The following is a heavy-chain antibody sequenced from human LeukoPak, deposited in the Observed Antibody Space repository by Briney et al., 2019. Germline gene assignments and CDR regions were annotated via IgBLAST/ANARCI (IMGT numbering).Heavy chain of an antibody. Sequence: GGSLRLSCAASGFTFNNFAMSWVRQAPEKGLEWVSAIGGSGAHTYYADSVKGRFTISRDNSKNTLYLQMKDLRAEDTAVYYCAKAAGIAAAGTFDYWGQGTLVTVSS. CDR2: IGGSGAHT. CDR1: GFTFNNFA. V-gene: IGHV3-23*01. J-gene: IGHJ4*02. D-gene: IGHD6-13*01. CDR3: AKAAGIAAAGTFDY.